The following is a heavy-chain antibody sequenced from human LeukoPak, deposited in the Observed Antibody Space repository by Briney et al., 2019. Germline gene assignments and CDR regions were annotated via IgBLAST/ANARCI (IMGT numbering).Heavy chain of an antibody. CDR2: ISGDGGAT. CDR1: GFTFSSYT. J-gene: IGHJ4*02. Sequence: GSLRLSCAASGFTFSSYTMAWVRQAPGGGLEWVSAISGDGGATYYADAVKGRFAISRDNSKSTLYLQMNSLRAEDTAMYYCVKDFGRNLGGPGYWGRGTLVTVSS. CDR3: VKDFGRNLGGPGY. D-gene: IGHD3-10*01. V-gene: IGHV3-23*01.